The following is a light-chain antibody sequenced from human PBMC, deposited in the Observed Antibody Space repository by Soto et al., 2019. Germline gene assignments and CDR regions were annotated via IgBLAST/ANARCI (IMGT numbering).Light chain of an antibody. CDR1: QSISGTY. Sequence: DIVLTQSPGTLSLASGERATLSCRTSQSISGTYLAWYQQKPGQAPRLLIYSESTRATGIPDRFSGSGSGTDFTLTISRLEPEDFAVYYCQHYGSSWTFGQGTKVDIK. CDR2: SES. J-gene: IGKJ1*01. V-gene: IGKV3-20*01. CDR3: QHYGSSWT.